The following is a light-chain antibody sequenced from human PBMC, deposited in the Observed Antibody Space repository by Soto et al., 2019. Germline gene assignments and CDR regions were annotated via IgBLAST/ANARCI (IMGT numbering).Light chain of an antibody. Sequence: EMVMTQSPATLSVSPGERATLSCRASQSVSSNLAWYQQKPGQAPRLLIYGASTRATGIPTRFSGSGSGTECSLIISSLQSEDFALYYCQQYDHWPYTFGPGTKLEIK. CDR3: QQYDHWPYT. J-gene: IGKJ2*01. V-gene: IGKV3-15*01. CDR1: QSVSSN. CDR2: GAS.